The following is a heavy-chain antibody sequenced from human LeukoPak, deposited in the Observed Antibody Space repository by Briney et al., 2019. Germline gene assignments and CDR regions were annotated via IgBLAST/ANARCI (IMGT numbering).Heavy chain of an antibody. CDR3: ARSREPPQYGSGSHYYFDY. Sequence: GASVKVPCKASGGTFSSYAISWVRQAPGQGLEWMGWINPNSGGTNYAQKFQGRVTMTRDTSISTAYMELSRLRSDDTAVYYCARSREPPQYGSGSHYYFDYWGQGTLVTVSS. J-gene: IGHJ4*02. CDR2: INPNSGGT. D-gene: IGHD3-10*01. CDR1: GGTFSSYA. V-gene: IGHV1-2*02.